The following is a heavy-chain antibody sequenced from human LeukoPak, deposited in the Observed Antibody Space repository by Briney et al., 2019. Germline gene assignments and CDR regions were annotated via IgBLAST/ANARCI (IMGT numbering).Heavy chain of an antibody. D-gene: IGHD6-19*01. Sequence: ASVKVSCKASGYTFTGYYMHWVRQAPGQGLEWMGWINPNSGGTNYAQKFQGWVTMTRDTSISTAYMELSRLRSDDTAVYYCARAVAGRNGDWFDPWGQGTLVTVSS. CDR3: ARAVAGRNGDWFDP. V-gene: IGHV1-2*04. CDR2: INPNSGGT. CDR1: GYTFTGYY. J-gene: IGHJ5*02.